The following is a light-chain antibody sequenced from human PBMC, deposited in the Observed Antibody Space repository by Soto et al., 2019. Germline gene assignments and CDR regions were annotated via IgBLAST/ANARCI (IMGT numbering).Light chain of an antibody. Sequence: VLTQPPSASGTPGQRVTISCSGSSSNIGSNSVNWYQQLPGTAPKLLIYSTNQRPSGVPDRFSGSKSDTSASLAISGLQSEDEADYYCAAWDDSLNGEVVFGGGTQLTVL. CDR1: SSNIGSNS. V-gene: IGLV1-44*01. CDR2: STN. J-gene: IGLJ2*01. CDR3: AAWDDSLNGEVV.